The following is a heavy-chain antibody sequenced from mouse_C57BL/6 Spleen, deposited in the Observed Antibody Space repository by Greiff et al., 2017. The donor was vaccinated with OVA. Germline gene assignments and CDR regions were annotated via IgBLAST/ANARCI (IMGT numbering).Heavy chain of an antibody. CDR3: AALQLGPFDY. Sequence: VQLQQPGAELVKPGASVKLSCKASGYTFTSYWMHWVKQRPGQGLEWIGMIHPNSGSTNYNEKFKSKATLTVDKSSSTAYMQLSSLTSGDSAVYYCAALQLGPFDYWGQGTTLTVSS. D-gene: IGHD4-1*02. V-gene: IGHV1-64*01. CDR1: GYTFTSYW. CDR2: IHPNSGST. J-gene: IGHJ2*01.